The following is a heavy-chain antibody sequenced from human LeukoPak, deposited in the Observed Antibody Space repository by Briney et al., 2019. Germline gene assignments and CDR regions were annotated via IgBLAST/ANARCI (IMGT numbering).Heavy chain of an antibody. CDR3: ATDYSGSYEPPYYFDY. Sequence: ASVKVSCKASGGTFSSYAISWVRQTPGQGLEWMGGIIPIFGTANYAQKFQGRVTITTDESTSTAYMELSSLRSEDTAVYYCATDYSGSYEPPYYFDYWGQGTLVTVSS. CDR2: IIPIFGTA. CDR1: GGTFSSYA. D-gene: IGHD1-26*01. V-gene: IGHV1-69*05. J-gene: IGHJ4*02.